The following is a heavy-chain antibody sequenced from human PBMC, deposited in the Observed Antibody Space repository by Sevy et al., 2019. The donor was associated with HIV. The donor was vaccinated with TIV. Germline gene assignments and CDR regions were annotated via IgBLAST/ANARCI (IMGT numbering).Heavy chain of an antibody. CDR1: GFTFSSYG. CDR2: IWYDGSNK. CDR3: ATDRLDVGYYYYYYMDV. J-gene: IGHJ6*03. V-gene: IGHV3-33*01. Sequence: GGSLRLSCAASGFTFSSYGMHWVRQAPGKGLEWVAVIWYDGSNKYYADSVKGRFTISRDNSKNTLYLQMNSLRAEDTAVYYCATDRLDVGYYYYYYMDVWGKGTTVTVSS. D-gene: IGHD1-26*01.